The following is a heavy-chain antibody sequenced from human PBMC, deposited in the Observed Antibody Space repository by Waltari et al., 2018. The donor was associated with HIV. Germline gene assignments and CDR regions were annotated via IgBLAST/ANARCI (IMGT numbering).Heavy chain of an antibody. J-gene: IGHJ6*02. CDR1: GFTFNKYA. V-gene: IGHV3-23*01. CDR2: IRCRGGST. Sequence: EVQLLESGGGLVQPGGSLRLSCAASGFTFNKYAMSWVRQAPGKGLEWVSGIRCRGGSTYYADSVKGRFTISRDNSKNTLYLQMNSLRADDTAVYYCAKDHSHHYYGMDVWGQGTTVTVS. CDR3: AKDHSHHYYGMDV.